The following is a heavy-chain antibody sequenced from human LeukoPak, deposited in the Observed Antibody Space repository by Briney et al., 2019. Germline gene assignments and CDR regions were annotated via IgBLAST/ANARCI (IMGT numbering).Heavy chain of an antibody. CDR3: AKAAYYYDSSGYFAYYYYYYMDV. CDR2: IRYDGSNK. CDR1: GFTFSSYG. J-gene: IGHJ6*03. Sequence: GGSLRLSCAASGFTFSSYGMHWVRQAPGKELEWVAFIRYDGSNKYYADSVKGRFTISRDNSKNTLYLQMNSLRAEDTAVYYCAKAAYYYDSSGYFAYYYYYYMDVWGKGTTVTISS. D-gene: IGHD3-22*01. V-gene: IGHV3-30*02.